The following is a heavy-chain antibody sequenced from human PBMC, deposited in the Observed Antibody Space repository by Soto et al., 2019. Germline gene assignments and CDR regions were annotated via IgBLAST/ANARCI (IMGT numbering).Heavy chain of an antibody. Sequence: QVQLVESGGGVVQPGRSLRLSCAASGFNFSAYGMHWVRQAPGTGLELVALLSFDASKKYSAESVKGRFTISRATSRHTLYLQMNCLRVEDTAVYYCRVGVADWGPGTRVTVSS. CDR2: LSFDASKK. J-gene: IGHJ4*02. CDR3: RVGVAD. V-gene: IGHV3-30*03. CDR1: GFNFSAYG. D-gene: IGHD1-26*01.